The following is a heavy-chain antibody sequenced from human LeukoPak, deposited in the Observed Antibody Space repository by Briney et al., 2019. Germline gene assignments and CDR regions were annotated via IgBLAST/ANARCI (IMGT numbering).Heavy chain of an antibody. CDR1: GDSISTSSYY. Sequence: PSETLSLTCSVSGDSISTSSYYWGWIRQPPGKGLEWIGTIYYSGSTYYNPSLTSRVTISVDTSKNQFSLKLSSVTAADTAVYYCAREWSSSGWRTYHYYYMDVWGKGTTVTISS. CDR3: AREWSSSGWRTYHYYYMDV. CDR2: IYYSGST. J-gene: IGHJ6*03. D-gene: IGHD6-19*01. V-gene: IGHV4-39*07.